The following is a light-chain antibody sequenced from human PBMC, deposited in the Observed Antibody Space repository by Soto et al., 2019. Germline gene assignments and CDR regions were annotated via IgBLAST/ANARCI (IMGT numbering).Light chain of an antibody. Sequence: QSVLTQPPSVSAAPGQKVTISCSGSNSNIGNNEVSWYQQVPGPAPRLLVYDNNKRPSGIPDRFSDSKSDTSATLAITGLQTGDEADYYCGTWDNSLRAGVFGGGTKLTAL. CDR3: GTWDNSLRAGV. CDR1: NSNIGNNE. CDR2: DNN. J-gene: IGLJ2*01. V-gene: IGLV1-51*01.